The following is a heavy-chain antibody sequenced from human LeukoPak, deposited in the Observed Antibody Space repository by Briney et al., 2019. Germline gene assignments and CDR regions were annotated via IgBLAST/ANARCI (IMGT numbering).Heavy chain of an antibody. CDR2: TSASGGTI. J-gene: IGHJ4*02. CDR1: EITFSCYE. Sequence: PGGSLRLSCIASEITFSCYEVNLDRQAPGRGLEWVSYTSASGGTIYYADSVKGRFTISRDNAKNSLYLQMKSLRAEDTAVYYCARGYSYRYIHWGQGTLVTVSS. CDR3: ARGYSYRYIH. D-gene: IGHD5-18*01. V-gene: IGHV3-48*03.